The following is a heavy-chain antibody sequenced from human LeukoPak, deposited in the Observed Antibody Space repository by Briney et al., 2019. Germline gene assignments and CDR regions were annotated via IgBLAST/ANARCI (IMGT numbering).Heavy chain of an antibody. D-gene: IGHD5-18*01. J-gene: IGHJ4*02. CDR1: GFSLSNARMG. CDR3: ARIQGYSYDNIDY. CDR2: IFANDEK. V-gene: IGHV2-26*01. Sequence: SGPTLVKPTETLTLTCTVSGFSLSNARMGVSWIRQPPGKALEWLAHIFANDEKSYSTSLKSRLTIFKDTSKSQVVLTMTNMDPVDTATYYCARIQGYSYDNIDYWGQGTLVTVSS.